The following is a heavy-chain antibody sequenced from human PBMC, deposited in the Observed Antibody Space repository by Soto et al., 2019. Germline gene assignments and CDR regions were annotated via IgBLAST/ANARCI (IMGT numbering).Heavy chain of an antibody. CDR3: ARGDIVVVPAAMTFDY. D-gene: IGHD2-2*01. V-gene: IGHV4-31*03. Sequence: SETLSLTCTVSGGSISSGGYYWSWIRQHPGKGLEWIGYIYYSGSTYYNPSLKSRVTISVDTSKNQFSLKLSSVTAADTAVYYCARGDIVVVPAAMTFDYWGQGTLVTVSS. CDR1: GGSISSGGYY. CDR2: IYYSGST. J-gene: IGHJ4*02.